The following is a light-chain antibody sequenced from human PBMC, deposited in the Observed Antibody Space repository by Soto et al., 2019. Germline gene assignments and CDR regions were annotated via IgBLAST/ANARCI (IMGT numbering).Light chain of an antibody. CDR1: SSNIGSNA. CDR2: TNN. J-gene: IGLJ1*01. CDR3: AAWDAGLNGYV. V-gene: IGLV1-44*01. Sequence: QSVLTQPPSASGTPGQRLTISCSGSSSNIGSNAVSWYQQLPGTAPKLLIYTNNQRPSGVIDRFSGSKSGTSASLAISGLQSEDEADYYCAAWDAGLNGYVFGTGTKLTVL.